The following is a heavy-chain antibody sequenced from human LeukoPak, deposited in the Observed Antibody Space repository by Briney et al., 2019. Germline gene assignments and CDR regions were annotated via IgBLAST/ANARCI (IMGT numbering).Heavy chain of an antibody. CDR2: INPNSGGT. CDR1: GYTFTGYY. J-gene: IGHJ6*02. Sequence: ASVTVSCKASGYTFTGYYMHWVRQAPGQGLEWMGWINPNSGGTNYAQKFQGRVTMTRDTSISTAYMELSRLRSDDTAVYYCAREYYDSSGYYYYYYGMDVWGQGTTVTVSS. CDR3: AREYYDSSGYYYYYYGMDV. V-gene: IGHV1-2*02. D-gene: IGHD3-22*01.